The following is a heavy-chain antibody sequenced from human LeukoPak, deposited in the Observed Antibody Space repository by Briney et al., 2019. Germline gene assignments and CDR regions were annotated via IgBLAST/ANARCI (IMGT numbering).Heavy chain of an antibody. CDR3: ARDGGVYCSSTSCYAGGWFDP. V-gene: IGHV1-46*01. CDR2: INPSGGST. J-gene: IGHJ5*02. D-gene: IGHD2-2*01. Sequence: ASVPVSCKASGYTFTSYYMHWVRQAPGQGLEWMGIINPSGGSTSYAQKFQGRVTMTRDTSTSTVYMELSSLRSEDTAVYYCARDGGVYCSSTSCYAGGWFDPWGQGTLVTVSS. CDR1: GYTFTSYY.